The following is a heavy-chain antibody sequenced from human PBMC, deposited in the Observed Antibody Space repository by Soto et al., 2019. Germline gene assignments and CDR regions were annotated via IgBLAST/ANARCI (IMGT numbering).Heavy chain of an antibody. J-gene: IGHJ6*02. Sequence: QVQLVQSGAEVKKPGASVKVSCKASGYTFTSYDISWVRQATGQGLEWMGWMNPNSGYTGYAQKFQGRVTMTRNTSISTAYMELTSLRSADTAVYYCAKIPILGRSSGWWAFYYGMGVWGQGTTVTVSS. CDR1: GYTFTSYD. D-gene: IGHD6-19*01. CDR3: AKIPILGRSSGWWAFYYGMGV. V-gene: IGHV1-8*01. CDR2: MNPNSGYT.